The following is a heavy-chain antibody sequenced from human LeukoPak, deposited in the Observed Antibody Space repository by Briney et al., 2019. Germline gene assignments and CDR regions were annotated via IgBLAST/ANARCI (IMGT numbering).Heavy chain of an antibody. CDR1: GYTFTSYG. CDR3: AREGRDYYDSSE. Sequence: ASVKVSCKXSGYTFTSYGISWVRQAPRQGLEWMGWISAYNGNTNYAQKLQGRVTVTTDTSTSTAYMELRSLRSDDTAVYYCAREGRDYYDSSEWGQGTLVTVSS. CDR2: ISAYNGNT. J-gene: IGHJ4*02. D-gene: IGHD3-22*01. V-gene: IGHV1-18*01.